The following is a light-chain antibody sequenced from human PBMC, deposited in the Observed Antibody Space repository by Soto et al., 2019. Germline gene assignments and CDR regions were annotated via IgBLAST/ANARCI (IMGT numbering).Light chain of an antibody. V-gene: IGKV1-5*03. CDR3: QNYNSYSEA. CDR2: KAS. Sequence: DIQMTQSPSTLSGSVGDRVTITCRASQTISSWLAWYQQKPGKAPKLLIYKASTLKSGVPSRFSGSGSGTEFTLTISSLQPDDFATYYCQNYNSYSEAVGQGTQV. J-gene: IGKJ1*01. CDR1: QTISSW.